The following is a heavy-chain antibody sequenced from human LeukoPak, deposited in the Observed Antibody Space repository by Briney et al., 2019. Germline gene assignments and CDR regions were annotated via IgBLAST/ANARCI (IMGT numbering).Heavy chain of an antibody. Sequence: GGSLRLSCAASGFTFSSYSMNWVRQAPGKGLEWVSYISSSSSTIYYADSVKGRFTISRDNAKNSLYLQMSSLRAEDTAVYYCARDRAVVVPANGFDYWGQGTLVTVSS. J-gene: IGHJ4*02. CDR3: ARDRAVVVPANGFDY. D-gene: IGHD2-2*01. V-gene: IGHV3-48*01. CDR2: ISSSSSTI. CDR1: GFTFSSYS.